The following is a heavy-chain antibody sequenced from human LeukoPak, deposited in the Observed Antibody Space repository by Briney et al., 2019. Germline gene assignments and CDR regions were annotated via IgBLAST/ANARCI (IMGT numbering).Heavy chain of an antibody. CDR3: ASPRGCGSSRCNNFDY. CDR1: GFTFRTYS. V-gene: IGHV3-7*01. Sequence: PGGSLRLSCAASGFTFRTYSMSWVRQAPGKGLERVAKMKEDGSEIFYVDSVKGRFTISTDNAKTSLYLQMNSLRAEDTAVYYCASPRGCGSSRCNNFDYWGQGALVTVSS. CDR2: MKEDGSEI. D-gene: IGHD2-2*01. J-gene: IGHJ4*01.